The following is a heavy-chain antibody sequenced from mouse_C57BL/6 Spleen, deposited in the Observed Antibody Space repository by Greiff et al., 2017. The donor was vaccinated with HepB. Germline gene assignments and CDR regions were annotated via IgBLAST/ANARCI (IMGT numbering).Heavy chain of an antibody. CDR2: ISYDGSN. J-gene: IGHJ4*01. V-gene: IGHV3-6*01. CDR3: ARDLPAYAMDY. Sequence: EVQLVESGPGLVKPSQSLSLTCSVTGYSITSGYYWNWIRQFPGNKLEWMGYISYDGSNNYNPSLKNRISITRDTSKNQFFLKLNSVTTEDTATYCCARDLPAYAMDYWGQGTSVTVSS. CDR1: GYSITSGYY.